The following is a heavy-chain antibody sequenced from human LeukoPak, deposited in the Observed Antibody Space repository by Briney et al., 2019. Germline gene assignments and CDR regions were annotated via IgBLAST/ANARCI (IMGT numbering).Heavy chain of an antibody. CDR2: INSGSTYV. J-gene: IGHJ4*02. V-gene: IGHV3-21*01. CDR1: GFTFSSYS. Sequence: PGGSLRLSCAASGFTFSSYSMNWVRQAPGKGLEWVLSINSGSTYVFYADSVKGRFTISRDNAKNSLYLQMNSLRAEDTAVYYCARDRDSSGWYGGDYWGQGTLVTVSS. CDR3: ARDRDSSGWYGGDY. D-gene: IGHD6-19*01.